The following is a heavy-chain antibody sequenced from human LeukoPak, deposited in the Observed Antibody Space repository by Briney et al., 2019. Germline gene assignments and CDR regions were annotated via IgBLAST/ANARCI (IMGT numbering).Heavy chain of an antibody. CDR2: MYYSGSS. Sequence: SETLSLTCTVSGGSIRGYYWSWIRQAPGKGLEWIGYMYYSGSSKYNPYLKSRATISRDTSKNQFSLKLTSVTVADTAVYFCAREGVPAARAFDNWGQGTLVTVSA. CDR1: GGSIRGYY. CDR3: AREGVPAARAFDN. J-gene: IGHJ4*02. D-gene: IGHD6-6*01. V-gene: IGHV4-59*01.